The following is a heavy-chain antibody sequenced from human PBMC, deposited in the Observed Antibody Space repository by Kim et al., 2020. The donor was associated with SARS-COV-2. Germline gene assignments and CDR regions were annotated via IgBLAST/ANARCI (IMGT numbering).Heavy chain of an antibody. J-gene: IGHJ2*01. D-gene: IGHD3-10*01. CDR3: AKEIRVDAGCFEL. V-gene: IGHV3-43*01. Sequence: YADTVKGRLTISRDNSETSLYLQMNSLRTEDTAVYYCAKEIRVDAGCFELWGRGTLVTVSS.